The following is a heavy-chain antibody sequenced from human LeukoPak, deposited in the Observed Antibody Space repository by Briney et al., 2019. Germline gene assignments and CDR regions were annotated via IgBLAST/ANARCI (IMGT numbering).Heavy chain of an antibody. V-gene: IGHV4-38-2*02. Sequence: SETLSLTCTVSGYSISSGYYWGWIRQPPGKGLEWIGSIYHSGSTYYNPSLKSRVTISVDTSKNQFSLKLSSVTAAVTAVYYCARGKTRNDAFDIWGQGTMVTVSS. CDR2: IYHSGST. D-gene: IGHD1-14*01. CDR1: GYSISSGYY. J-gene: IGHJ3*02. CDR3: ARGKTRNDAFDI.